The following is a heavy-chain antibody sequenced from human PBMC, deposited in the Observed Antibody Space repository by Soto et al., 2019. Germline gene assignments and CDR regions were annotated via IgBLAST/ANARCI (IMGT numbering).Heavy chain of an antibody. CDR3: AKGLRDGYNLAYFEH. V-gene: IGHV3-23*01. CDR2: ISASGGST. D-gene: IGHD5-12*01. CDR1: GFTFSTYA. Sequence: PGGSLRLSCAASGFTFSTYAMSWVRQALGKGLEWVSTISASGGSTYHADSVKGRFTISRDNSKNTLYLQMNSLRAEDTAIYYCAKGLRDGYNLAYFEHWGQGTLVTVSS. J-gene: IGHJ4*02.